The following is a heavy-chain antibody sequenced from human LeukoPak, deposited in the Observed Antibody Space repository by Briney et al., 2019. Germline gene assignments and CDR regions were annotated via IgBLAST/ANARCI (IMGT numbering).Heavy chain of an antibody. CDR2: IYYSGST. Sequence: PSETLSLTCTFSGGSISSYYWGWIRQPPGKGLEWIGSIYYSGSTYYNASLKSRVTISLDTSKNQFSLKLSSVTAADTAVYYCARDNFPGLDYWGQGTLVTVSS. V-gene: IGHV4-39*07. D-gene: IGHD2/OR15-2a*01. J-gene: IGHJ4*02. CDR1: GGSISSYY. CDR3: ARDNFPGLDY.